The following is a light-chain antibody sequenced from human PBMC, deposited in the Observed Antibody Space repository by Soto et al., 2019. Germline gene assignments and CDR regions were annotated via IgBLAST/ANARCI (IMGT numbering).Light chain of an antibody. Sequence: EIVLTQSPATLSLSPGERATLSCRASQSVSRYLAWYQQKPGQAPSLLIYDASNRAAGIPARFSGSGSGTDFTLTISSLEPEDFAVSYCRHNSNWPRLTFGPGTKVDIK. CDR1: QSVSRY. CDR2: DAS. V-gene: IGKV3-11*01. CDR3: RHNSNWPRLT. J-gene: IGKJ3*01.